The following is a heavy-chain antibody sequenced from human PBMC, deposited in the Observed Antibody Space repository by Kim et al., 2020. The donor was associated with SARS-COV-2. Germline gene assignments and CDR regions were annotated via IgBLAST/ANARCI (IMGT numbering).Heavy chain of an antibody. Sequence: GGSLRLSCAASGFTFSGSAMHWVRQASGKGLEWVGRIRSKANSYATAYAASVKGRFTISRDDSKNTAYLQMNSLKTEDTAVYYCTRRVRGADYYYYGMDVWGQGTTVTVSS. J-gene: IGHJ6*02. CDR2: IRSKANSYAT. CDR3: TRRVRGADYYYYGMDV. V-gene: IGHV3-73*01. D-gene: IGHD3-10*01. CDR1: GFTFSGSA.